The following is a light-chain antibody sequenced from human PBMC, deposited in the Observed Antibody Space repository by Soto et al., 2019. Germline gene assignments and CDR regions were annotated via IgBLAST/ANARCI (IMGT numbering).Light chain of an antibody. Sequence: DIQMTQSPSTLSASVGDRVTLTCRASQSIRSWLAWYQQKPGKAPKLLIYRASSLQSGLPSRFSGSGSGTEFTLTITSLRPDDFAIYYCQQYEGYPYTFGQGTRLEIK. J-gene: IGKJ2*01. V-gene: IGKV1-5*03. CDR1: QSIRSW. CDR2: RAS. CDR3: QQYEGYPYT.